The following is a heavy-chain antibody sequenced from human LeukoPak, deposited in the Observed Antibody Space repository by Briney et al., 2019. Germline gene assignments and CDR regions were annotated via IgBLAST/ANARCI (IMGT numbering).Heavy chain of an antibody. CDR2: ISGSGGST. CDR3: AKDHLSDYYYYYGMDV. V-gene: IGHV3-23*01. CDR1: GITLSNYG. Sequence: GGSLRLSCAVSGITLSNYGMSWVRQAPGKGLEWVAGISGSGGSTNYADSVKGRFTISRDNPKNTLYLQMNSLRAEDTAVYYCAKDHLSDYYYYYGMDVWGQGTTVTVSS. J-gene: IGHJ6*02. D-gene: IGHD2/OR15-2a*01.